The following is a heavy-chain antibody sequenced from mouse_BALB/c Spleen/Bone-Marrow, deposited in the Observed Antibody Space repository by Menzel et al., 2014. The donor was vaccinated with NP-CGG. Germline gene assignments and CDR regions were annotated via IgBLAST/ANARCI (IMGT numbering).Heavy chain of an antibody. V-gene: IGHV1S81*02. CDR3: TRGLRAWFAY. D-gene: IGHD3-1*01. CDR1: GYTFTSYY. CDR2: INPSNGGT. Sequence: QVQLQQSGAELVKPGASVKLSCKASGYTFTSYYMYWVKQRPGQGLEWIGGINPSNGGTNFNEKFKSKATLTVDKSSSTAYMQLSSLISEDSAVYYCTRGLRAWFAYWGQGTLVTVSA. J-gene: IGHJ3*01.